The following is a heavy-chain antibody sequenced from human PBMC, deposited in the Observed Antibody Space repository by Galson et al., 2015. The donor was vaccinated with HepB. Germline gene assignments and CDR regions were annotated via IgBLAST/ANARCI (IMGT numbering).Heavy chain of an antibody. V-gene: IGHV3-30-3*01. CDR1: GFNFSSYA. J-gene: IGHJ6*03. CDR2: ISYDGGKK. D-gene: IGHD3-3*01. Sequence: SLRLSCAASGFNFSSYAMHWVRQTPGKGLEWVALISYDGGKKYYADSVKGRFTISRDNSKNTLYLQMNSLRAEDTAVYYCARSRVFWSGYYTDYYMDVWGKGTTVTVSS. CDR3: ARSRVFWSGYYTDYYMDV.